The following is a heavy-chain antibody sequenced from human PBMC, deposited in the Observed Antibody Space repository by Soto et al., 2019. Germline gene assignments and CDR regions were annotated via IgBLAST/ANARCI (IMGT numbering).Heavy chain of an antibody. CDR2: INAGNGNT. D-gene: IGHD6-13*01. J-gene: IGHJ4*02. CDR3: ARGGQQLVNDY. V-gene: IGHV1-3*01. Sequence: ASVKVSCKASGYTFTSYGISWVRQAPGQRLEWMGWINAGNGNTKYSQKFQGRVTITRDTSASTAYMELSSLRSEDTAVYYCARGGQQLVNDYWGQGTLVTVSS. CDR1: GYTFTSYG.